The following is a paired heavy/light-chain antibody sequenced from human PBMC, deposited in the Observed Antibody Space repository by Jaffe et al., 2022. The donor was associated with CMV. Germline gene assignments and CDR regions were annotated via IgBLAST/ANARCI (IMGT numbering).Heavy chain of an antibody. D-gene: IGHD3-16*01. CDR2: IYSSGST. CDR1: GGSIGTYDSY. V-gene: IGHV4-39*01. J-gene: IGHJ4*02. CDR3: ARRLGGWGPYYFDY. Sequence: QLQLQESGPGLVKPSETLSLTCTVSGGSIGTYDSYWDWIRQPPGEGLEWIGSIYSSGSTWHNPSFKSRVTISVDTSKNQFSLKLTSVTAADTAVYYCARRLGGWGPYYFDYWGQGTLVTVSS.
Light chain of an antibody. CDR1: QSVSSN. CDR3: QQYNDWPNT. J-gene: IGKJ2*01. V-gene: IGKV3-15*01. CDR2: GAS. Sequence: EIAMTQSPGTLSVSPGERATLSCRASQSVSSNLAWYQQKPGQAPRLLFYGASTRATGFPARFSGSGSGTEFTLTINSLQSEDSAVYYCQQYNDWPNTFGQGTKVEIK.